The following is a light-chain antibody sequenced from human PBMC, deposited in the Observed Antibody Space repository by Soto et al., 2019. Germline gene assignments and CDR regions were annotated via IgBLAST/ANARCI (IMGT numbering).Light chain of an antibody. J-gene: IGKJ5*01. Sequence: DVVMTQSPLSLPVTLGQPASISCRSSQSLVYSDGNTYLNWFQQRPGQSPRRLIYKVSNRDSGVPDRFSGSGSGTDFTLEISRVEAEDVAVYYCMQGTHWPPFTFGQGTRLEIK. CDR2: KVS. CDR1: QSLVYSDGNTY. CDR3: MQGTHWPPFT. V-gene: IGKV2-30*01.